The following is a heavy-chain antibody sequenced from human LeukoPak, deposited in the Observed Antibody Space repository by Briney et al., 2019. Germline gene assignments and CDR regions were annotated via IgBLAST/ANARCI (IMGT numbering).Heavy chain of an antibody. Sequence: SETLSLTCAVYGGSFSGYYWSWIRQPPGKGLEWIGEINHSGSTNYNPSLKSRVTISVDTSKNQFSLKLSSVTAADTAVYYCARHDAGSGWYAGGGFDYWGQGTLVTVSS. CDR1: GGSFSGYY. CDR3: ARHDAGSGWYAGGGFDY. D-gene: IGHD6-19*01. V-gene: IGHV4-34*01. J-gene: IGHJ4*02. CDR2: INHSGST.